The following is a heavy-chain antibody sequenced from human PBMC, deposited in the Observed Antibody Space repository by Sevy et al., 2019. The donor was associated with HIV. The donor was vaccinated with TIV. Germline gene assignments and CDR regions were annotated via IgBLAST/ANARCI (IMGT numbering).Heavy chain of an antibody. CDR1: GFTFSNFG. CDR3: AKDLAGPGRRYFDY. J-gene: IGHJ4*02. V-gene: IGHV3-30*02. D-gene: IGHD6-13*01. CDR2: IRYDGSAK. Sequence: GGALRLSCTASGFTFSNFGMHWVRQVPGKGLEWVTFIRYDGSAKYYAASVKGRFTISRDDSKNTLFLQMDSLRPEDTAIYYCAKDLAGPGRRYFDYWGQGTLVTVSS.